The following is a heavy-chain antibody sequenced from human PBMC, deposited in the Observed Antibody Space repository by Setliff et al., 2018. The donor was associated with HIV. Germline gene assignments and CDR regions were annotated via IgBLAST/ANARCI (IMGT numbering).Heavy chain of an antibody. CDR2: SNTGNGNT. CDR1: GYTFTSYA. J-gene: IGHJ5*02. Sequence: ASVKVSCKASGYTFTSYAMHWVRQAPGQRLEWMGWSNTGNGNTKYSQKFQGRVTITRDTSATTAYMELSSLRSEDTAVYYCARDRCDSVKCYLYNWFDPWGQGTLVTVSS. CDR3: ARDRCDSVKCYLYNWFDP. V-gene: IGHV1-3*04. D-gene: IGHD3-22*01.